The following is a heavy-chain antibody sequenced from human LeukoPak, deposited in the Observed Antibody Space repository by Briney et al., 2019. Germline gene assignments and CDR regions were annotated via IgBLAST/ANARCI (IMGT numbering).Heavy chain of an antibody. CDR3: AKDIGYDSSGPIDY. Sequence: SGRSLRLSCAASGFTFDDYAMHWVRQAPGKGLEWVSGISWNSGSIGYADSVKGRFTISRDNAKNSLYLQMNSLRAEDTALYYCAKDIGYDSSGPIDYWGQGTLVTVSS. V-gene: IGHV3-9*01. CDR1: GFTFDDYA. CDR2: ISWNSGSI. D-gene: IGHD3-22*01. J-gene: IGHJ4*02.